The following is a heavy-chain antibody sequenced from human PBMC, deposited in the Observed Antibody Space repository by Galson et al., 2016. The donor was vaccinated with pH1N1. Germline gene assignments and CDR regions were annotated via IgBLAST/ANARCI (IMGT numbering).Heavy chain of an antibody. CDR3: ARDLGWWVAYMDV. V-gene: IGHV1-18*01. D-gene: IGHD2-15*01. J-gene: IGHJ6*03. CDR2: ISAYNGNT. Sequence: SVKVSCKASGYTFTSYGINWVRQAPGQGLEWMGWISAYNGNTNYAQKIQGRVTMTTDTATTTAYMELRSLRSDDTAVYYWARDLGWWVAYMDVWGKGTTGSVSS. CDR1: GYTFTSYG.